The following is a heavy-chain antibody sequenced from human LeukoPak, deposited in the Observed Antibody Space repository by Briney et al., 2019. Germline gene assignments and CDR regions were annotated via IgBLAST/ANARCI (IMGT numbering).Heavy chain of an antibody. V-gene: IGHV4-38-2*02. Sequence: SETLSLTCSVSGYSISSGYFWGWIRQPPGKGLEWIGRIYHSGSTHYDPSLKSRVTISVDTSRNQFSLKLSSVTAADTAVYYCARHFDYWGQGTLVTVSS. J-gene: IGHJ4*02. CDR1: GYSISSGYF. CDR2: IYHSGST. CDR3: ARHFDY.